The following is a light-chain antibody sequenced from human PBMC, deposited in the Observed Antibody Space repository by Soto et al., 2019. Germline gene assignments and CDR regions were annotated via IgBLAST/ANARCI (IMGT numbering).Light chain of an antibody. Sequence: DIVLTQSPGTLSLSPGEGATLSCRASQSVSSSYLACYQQKPGQAPRLLIYGASSRATGIPDRFSGSGSGTDFTLTISRLEPEDFAVYYCQQYGSSPRTFGQGTKVEI. V-gene: IGKV3-20*01. J-gene: IGKJ1*01. CDR2: GAS. CDR3: QQYGSSPRT. CDR1: QSVSSSY.